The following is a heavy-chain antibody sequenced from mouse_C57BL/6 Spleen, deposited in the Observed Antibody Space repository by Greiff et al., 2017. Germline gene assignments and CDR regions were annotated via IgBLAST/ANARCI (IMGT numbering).Heavy chain of an antibody. CDR3: ARDGGAWFAY. Sequence: EVKVVESGGGLVKPGGSLKLSCAASGFTFSSYAMSWVRQTPEKRLEWVATISDGGSYTYYPDNVKGRFTISRDNAKNTLYLQMSHLKSEDTAMYYCARDGGAWFAYWGQGTLVTVSA. V-gene: IGHV5-4*01. CDR2: ISDGGSYT. CDR1: GFTFSSYA. J-gene: IGHJ3*01.